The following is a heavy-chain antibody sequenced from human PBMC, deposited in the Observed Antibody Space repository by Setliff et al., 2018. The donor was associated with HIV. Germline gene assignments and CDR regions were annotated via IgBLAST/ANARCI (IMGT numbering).Heavy chain of an antibody. CDR2: ISSSSSYT. D-gene: IGHD3-10*01. V-gene: IGHV3-11*05. CDR1: GFTFSDYY. CDR3: ARVSGSGNYAHCTS. Sequence: PGGSLRLSCAASGFTFSDYYMSWIRQAPGKGLEWVSYISSSSSYTNYADSVKGRFTISRDNAKNSLYLQMNSLRVEDTAVYYCARVSGSGNYAHCTSWGQGTLVTVSS. J-gene: IGHJ5*02.